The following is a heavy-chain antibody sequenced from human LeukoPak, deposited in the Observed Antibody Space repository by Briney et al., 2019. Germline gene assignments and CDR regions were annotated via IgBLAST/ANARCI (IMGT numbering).Heavy chain of an antibody. CDR2: ISGRGGRT. CDR3: AKSTWFDYFDY. Sequence: PGGSLRLSCAASAFPYTTYAMSWVRQAPGKGLEWVSAISGRGGRTYYADSVKGRFTISRDNSENTLYLQMNRLRADDTAIYYCAKSTWFDYFDYWGQGTLVTVSS. V-gene: IGHV3-23*01. J-gene: IGHJ4*02. D-gene: IGHD3-9*01. CDR1: AFPYTTYA.